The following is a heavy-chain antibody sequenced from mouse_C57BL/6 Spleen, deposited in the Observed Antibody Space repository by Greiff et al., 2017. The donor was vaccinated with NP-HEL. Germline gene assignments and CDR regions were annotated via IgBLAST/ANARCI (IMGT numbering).Heavy chain of an antibody. D-gene: IGHD2-5*01. CDR1: GYTFTDYN. CDR3: ARPGKYSTHWYFDV. J-gene: IGHJ1*03. CDR2: INPNNGGT. V-gene: IGHV1-18*01. Sequence: EVQLVESGPELVKPGASVKIPCKASGYTFTDYNMDWVKQSHGKSLEWIGDINPNNGGTIYNQKFKGKATLTVDKSSSTAYMELRSLTSEDTAVYYCARPGKYSTHWYFDVWGTGTTVTVSS.